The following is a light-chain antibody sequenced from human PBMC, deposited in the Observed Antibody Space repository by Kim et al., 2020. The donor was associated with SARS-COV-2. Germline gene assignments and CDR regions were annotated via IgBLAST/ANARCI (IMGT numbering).Light chain of an antibody. CDR3: QQYINWRT. CDR1: QGISNY. Sequence: DIQMTQSPSSLSASVGDRVTITCRASQGISNYLAWYQQKPGKVPKLLIYAASTLQSGVPSRFSGSGSGTEFTLTITSLQSEDFAVYFCQQYINWRTFGQGTKVDIK. CDR2: AAS. J-gene: IGKJ1*01. V-gene: IGKV1-27*01.